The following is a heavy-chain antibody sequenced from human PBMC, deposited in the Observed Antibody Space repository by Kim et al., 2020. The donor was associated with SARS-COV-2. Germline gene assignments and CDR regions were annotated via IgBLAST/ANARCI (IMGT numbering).Heavy chain of an antibody. CDR3: APPGYYYGSGSYNRDYYGMDV. D-gene: IGHD3-10*01. CDR1: GFTFSSYE. J-gene: IGHJ6*02. V-gene: IGHV3-48*03. Sequence: GGSLRLSCAASGFTFSSYEMNWVRQAPGKGLEWVSYISSSGSTIYYADSVKGRFTISRDNAKNSLYLQMNSLRAEDTAVYYCAPPGYYYGSGSYNRDYYGMDVWGQGTTVTVSS. CDR2: ISSSGSTI.